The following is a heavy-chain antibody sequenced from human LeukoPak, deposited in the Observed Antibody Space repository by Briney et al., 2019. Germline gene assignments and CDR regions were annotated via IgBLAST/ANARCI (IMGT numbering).Heavy chain of an antibody. CDR2: IIPIFGTA. CDR1: RGTFSSYA. J-gene: IGHJ5*02. V-gene: IGHV1-69*13. CDR3: ARDRRGRYCSSISCYLGCFDP. D-gene: IGHD2-2*01. Sequence: ASVKVSCKASRGTFSSYAISWVRQAPGQGLEWMGGIIPIFGTANYAQKFQGRVKITADESTSTAYMELSSLRSDDTAVYYCARDRRGRYCSSISCYLGCFDPWGQGTLVTVSS.